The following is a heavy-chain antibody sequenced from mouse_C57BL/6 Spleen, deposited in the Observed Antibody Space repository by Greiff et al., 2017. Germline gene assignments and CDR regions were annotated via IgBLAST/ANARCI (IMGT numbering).Heavy chain of an antibody. J-gene: IGHJ2*01. CDR1: GYNINTAY. CDR3: APPGDYDGFDY. Sequence: VQLQQSVAELVRPGASVKLSCTASGYNINTAYLPWVKQRPEPGLEWMGRIDPENGSTNYDPKFQDKATITADTSSNTAYLQLSSLTSEDTAIYYCAPPGDYDGFDYWGQGTTLTVSS. CDR2: IDPENGST. D-gene: IGHD2-4*01. V-gene: IGHV14-3*01.